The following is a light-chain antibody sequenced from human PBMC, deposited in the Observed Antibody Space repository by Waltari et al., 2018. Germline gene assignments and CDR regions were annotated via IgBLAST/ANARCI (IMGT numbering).Light chain of an antibody. J-gene: IGLJ1*01. V-gene: IGLV2-14*01. CDR1: NSDVGDYNY. Sequence: QSALTQPASVSGSPGQSITISCTGTNSDVGDYNYVSVYQQHPGKAPKLMIYEVSDRPSGVSNRFSGSKSGSTASLTISGLQAADEADYYCSSYTSNSISWVFGTGTKVTVL. CDR3: SSYTSNSISWV. CDR2: EVS.